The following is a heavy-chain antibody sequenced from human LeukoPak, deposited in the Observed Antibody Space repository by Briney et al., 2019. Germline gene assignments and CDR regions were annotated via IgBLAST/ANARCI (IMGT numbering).Heavy chain of an antibody. J-gene: IGHJ4*02. CDR3: ARVIGSYGDSAY. D-gene: IGHD4-17*01. CDR2: ISDSSSTI. CDR1: GFTFSSFS. Sequence: PGGSMRLSCATSGFTFSSFSMNWVRQAPGKGLEWLSYISDSSSTIYYADSVKGRFTISRDNAKNSLYLQMNSLRAEDTAVYYCARVIGSYGDSAYWGQGTLVTVSS. V-gene: IGHV3-48*04.